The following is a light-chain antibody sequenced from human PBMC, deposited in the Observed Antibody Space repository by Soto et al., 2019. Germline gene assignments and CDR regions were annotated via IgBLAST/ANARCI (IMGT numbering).Light chain of an antibody. J-gene: IGLJ1*01. CDR1: SSDVGGYNY. CDR2: EVS. V-gene: IGLV2-14*01. CDR3: SSYSSSSTYV. Sequence: QSALTQPASVSGSPGQSITISCTGTSSDVGGYNYVSWYQQHPGKAPKLMIYEVSNRPSGVSNRFSGSKSGNTASLTISGLQAEDEADYYCSSYSSSSTYVFATGTKLPVL.